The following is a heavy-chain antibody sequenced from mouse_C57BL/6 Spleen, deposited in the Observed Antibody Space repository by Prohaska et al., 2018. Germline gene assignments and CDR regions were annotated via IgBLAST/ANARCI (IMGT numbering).Heavy chain of an antibody. CDR2: IDPSDSYT. CDR1: GYTFTSYW. CDR3: ANYGSTDY. J-gene: IGHJ2*01. Sequence: QVQLQQPGAELVMPGASVKLSCKASGYTFTSYWMHWVKQRPGQGLEWIGEIDPSDSYTNYNQKFKGKATLTVDKSSSTAYMQLSSLTSEDSAVYYCANYGSTDYWGQGTTLTVSS. D-gene: IGHD1-1*01. V-gene: IGHV1-69*01.